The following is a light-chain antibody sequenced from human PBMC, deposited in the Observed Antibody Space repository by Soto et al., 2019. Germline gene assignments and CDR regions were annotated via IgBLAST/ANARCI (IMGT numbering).Light chain of an antibody. J-gene: IGKJ1*01. CDR3: HQYNNWRT. CDR2: GVS. V-gene: IGKV3-15*01. CDR1: QSVNNN. Sequence: EILMTESRATMSVFPGERATLSCMSSQSVNNNLAWYQQKPCQAPRLLIHGVSTRATGIPARFSGSGSGTEFTLTISSLQSEDFAVYYCHQYNNWRTFGQGTKVDI.